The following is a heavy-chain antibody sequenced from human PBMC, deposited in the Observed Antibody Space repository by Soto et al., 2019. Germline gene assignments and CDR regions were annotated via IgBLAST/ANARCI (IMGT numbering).Heavy chain of an antibody. D-gene: IGHD6-6*01. CDR3: AKLGAARPSWFDP. V-gene: IGHV3-23*01. Sequence: PGGSLRLSCAASGFTFRSYAMSWVRQAPGKGLEWLSAISGSGASTYYADSVKGRFTIFRDNSKNTLYLQMNSLRAEDTAVYYCAKLGAARPSWFDPWGQGTLVTVSS. CDR1: GFTFRSYA. CDR2: ISGSGAST. J-gene: IGHJ5*02.